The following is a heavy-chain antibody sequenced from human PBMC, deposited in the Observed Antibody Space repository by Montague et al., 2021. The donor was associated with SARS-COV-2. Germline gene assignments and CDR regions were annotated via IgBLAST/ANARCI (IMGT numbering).Heavy chain of an antibody. CDR1: GGSFSGYY. D-gene: IGHD3-22*01. CDR2: INHSGST. Sequence: SETLSLTCAVHGGSFSGYYWSWIRQPPGKGLVWIGEINHSGSTNYNPSLKSRVSISVDTSKNQFSLKLSSVTAADTAVYYCARGAPTITMIVVVFTGAGWYFDLWGRGTLVTVSS. CDR3: ARGAPTITMIVVVFTGAGWYFDL. V-gene: IGHV4-34*01. J-gene: IGHJ2*01.